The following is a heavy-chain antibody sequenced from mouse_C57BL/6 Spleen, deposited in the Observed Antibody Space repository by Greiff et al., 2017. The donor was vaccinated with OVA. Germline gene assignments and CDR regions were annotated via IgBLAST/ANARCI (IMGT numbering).Heavy chain of an antibody. CDR1: GFSLTSYG. CDR3: ASRDGSSYGFAY. J-gene: IGHJ3*01. D-gene: IGHD1-1*01. CDR2: IWGVGST. Sequence: VMLVESGPGLVAPSQSLSITCTVSGFSLTSYGVDWVRQSPGKGLEWLGVIWGVGSTNYNSALKSRLSISKDNSTSQVFLKMNSLQTDDTAMYYCASRDGSSYGFAYWGQGTLVTVSA. V-gene: IGHV2-6*01.